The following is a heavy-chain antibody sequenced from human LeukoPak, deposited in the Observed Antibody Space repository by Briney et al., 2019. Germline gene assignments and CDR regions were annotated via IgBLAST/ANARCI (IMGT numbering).Heavy chain of an antibody. J-gene: IGHJ6*02. D-gene: IGHD1-26*01. CDR2: IYTSGST. CDR1: GGSISSYY. V-gene: IGHV4-4*07. CDR3: AKEHSGSFSYYYYGIDV. Sequence: LETLSLTCTVSGGSISSYYWSWIRQSAGKGLEWIGRIYTSGSTDYNPSLKSRVTMSVDTSKNQFSLNLSSVTAADTAVYYCAKEHSGSFSYYYYGIDVWGRGTTVTVSS.